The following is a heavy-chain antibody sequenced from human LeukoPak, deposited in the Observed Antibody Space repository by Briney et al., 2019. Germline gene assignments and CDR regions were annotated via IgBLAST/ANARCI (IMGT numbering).Heavy chain of an antibody. CDR3: ATADIVVVPAASHNAFDI. V-gene: IGHV1-69*04. CDR2: IIPILGIA. J-gene: IGHJ3*02. Sequence: ASLKVSCMASGGTFSSYAISWVRQAPGQGLEWMGRIIPILGIANYAQKFQGRVTITADKSTSTAYMELSSLRSEDTAVYYCATADIVVVPAASHNAFDIWGQGTMVTVSS. CDR1: GGTFSSYA. D-gene: IGHD2-2*01.